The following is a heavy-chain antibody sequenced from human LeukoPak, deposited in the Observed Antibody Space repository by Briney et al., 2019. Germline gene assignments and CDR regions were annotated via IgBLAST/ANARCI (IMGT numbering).Heavy chain of an antibody. V-gene: IGHV3-30*01. D-gene: IGHD3-16*01. Sequence: GRSLRLSCAASGFTFSSFALHWVRQAPGKGLEWVAIISNDGSDAGYADSVKGRFTISRDNSKSTLYLQMDSLRGEDTAVYYCARGCPSLLGWFDPWGQGTLVTVSS. J-gene: IGHJ5*02. CDR1: GFTFSSFA. CDR3: ARGCPSLLGWFDP. CDR2: ISNDGSDA.